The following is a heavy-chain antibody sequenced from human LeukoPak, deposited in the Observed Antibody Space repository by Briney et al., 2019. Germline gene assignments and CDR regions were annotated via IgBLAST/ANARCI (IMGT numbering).Heavy chain of an antibody. D-gene: IGHD3-22*01. Sequence: ASVKVSCKASGYTFSSYAMNWVRQAPGQGLEWMGWINTKTGNPTYAQGFTGRFVFSLDTSVSTAYPQISSLKAEDTAVYYCARPYYYDSSNYAAGFDYWGQGSLVTVSS. J-gene: IGHJ4*02. CDR1: GYTFSSYA. CDR3: ARPYYYDSSNYAAGFDY. V-gene: IGHV7-4-1*02. CDR2: INTKTGNP.